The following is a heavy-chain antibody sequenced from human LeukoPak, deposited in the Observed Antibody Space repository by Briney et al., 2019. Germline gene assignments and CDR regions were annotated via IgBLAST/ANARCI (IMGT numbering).Heavy chain of an antibody. CDR1: GYTFTSYA. V-gene: IGHV1-3*01. CDR2: INAGNGNT. CDR3: ARVRNYYYGMDV. Sequence: GASVKVSCKASGYTFTSYAMHWVRQAPGQRLEWMGWINAGNGNTKYSQKFQGRVTITRDTPASTAYMELSSLRSEDTAVYYCARVRNYYYGMDVWGQGTTVTVSS. J-gene: IGHJ6*02.